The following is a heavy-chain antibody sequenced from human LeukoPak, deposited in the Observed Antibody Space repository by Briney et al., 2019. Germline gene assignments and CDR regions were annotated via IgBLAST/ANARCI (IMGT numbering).Heavy chain of an antibody. CDR2: INSDGTST. J-gene: IGHJ4*02. D-gene: IGHD1-26*01. CDR1: GFTFRTYW. CDR3: AKDRLYSGLDY. Sequence: GGSLRLSCAASGFTFRTYWMHWVRQAPGKGLVWVSRINSDGTSTSYADSVKGRFTISRDNSKNTLYLQMNSLRAEDTAVYYCAKDRLYSGLDYWGQGTLVTVSS. V-gene: IGHV3-74*01.